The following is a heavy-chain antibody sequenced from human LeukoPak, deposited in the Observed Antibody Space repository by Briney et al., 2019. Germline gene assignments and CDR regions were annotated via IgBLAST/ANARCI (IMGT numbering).Heavy chain of an antibody. CDR1: GFTFSSYS. J-gene: IGHJ4*02. V-gene: IGHV3-21*01. D-gene: IGHD1-7*01. CDR3: ARGLTGTTADY. CDR2: ISSSSSYI. Sequence: VGSLRLSCAASGFTFSSYSMNWVRQAPGKGLEWVSYISSSSSYIYYADSVRGRFTISRDNAKNSLYLQMNSLRAEDTAVYYCARGLTGTTADYWGQGTLVTVSS.